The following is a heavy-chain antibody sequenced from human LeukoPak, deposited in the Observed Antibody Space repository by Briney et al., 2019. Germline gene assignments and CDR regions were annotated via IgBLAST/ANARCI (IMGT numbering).Heavy chain of an antibody. CDR2: ISGSGGST. V-gene: IGHV3-23*01. Sequence: PPGGSLRLSCAASGFTFSSYAMSWVRQAPGKGLEWVSAISGSGGSTYYADSVKGRFTISRDNAYNSLYLQMNSLRAEDTAVYYCARASRLLDYWGQGTLVTVSS. D-gene: IGHD6-25*01. CDR1: GFTFSSYA. J-gene: IGHJ4*02. CDR3: ARASRLLDY.